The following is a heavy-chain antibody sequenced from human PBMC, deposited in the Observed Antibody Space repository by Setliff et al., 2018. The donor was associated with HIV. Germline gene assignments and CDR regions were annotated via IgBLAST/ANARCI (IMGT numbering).Heavy chain of an antibody. J-gene: IGHJ4*03. CDR2: IYPSDSDT. CDR3: TKGGGLNFRWHDWFVKI. CDR1: GYSFTSYY. V-gene: IGHV5-51*01. Sequence: GESLKISCQGSGYSFTSYYLGWVRQVPGKGLEWIGVIYPSDSDTRVSPSFRGQVTISADKSISTAYLQWTSLTASDTAIYYCTKGGGLNFRWHDWFVKIWGQGTLVTVSS. D-gene: IGHD3-9*01.